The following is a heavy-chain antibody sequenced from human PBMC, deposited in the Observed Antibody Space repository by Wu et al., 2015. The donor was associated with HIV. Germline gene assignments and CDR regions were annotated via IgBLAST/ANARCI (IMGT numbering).Heavy chain of an antibody. V-gene: IGHV1-69*05. J-gene: IGHJ4*02. CDR1: GGGFNSYA. CDR2: VIPVIGTP. CDR3: ARGLRDILTGYYSAFEY. D-gene: IGHD3-9*01. Sequence: QVQLVQSGAEVKKPGSSVKVSCKTSGGGFNSYAISWVRQAPGQGLEWMGGVIPVIGTPNYAQKFQGRVMLTSDESTTTAYMEVNNLTSEDTAVYYCARGLRDILTGYYSAFEYWGQGSLVTVS.